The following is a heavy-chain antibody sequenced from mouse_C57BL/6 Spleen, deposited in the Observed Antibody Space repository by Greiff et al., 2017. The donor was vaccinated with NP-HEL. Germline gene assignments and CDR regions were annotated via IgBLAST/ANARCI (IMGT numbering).Heavy chain of an antibody. J-gene: IGHJ3*01. CDR3: TRARDYYGSSLGAY. V-gene: IGHV1-15*01. D-gene: IGHD1-1*01. CDR1: GYTFTDYE. Sequence: QVQLKQSGAELVRPGASVTLSCKASGYTFTDYEMHWVKQTPVHGLEWIGAIDPETGGTAYNQKFKGKAILTADKSSSTAYMELRSLTSEDSAVYYCTRARDYYGSSLGAYWGQGTLVTVSA. CDR2: IDPETGGT.